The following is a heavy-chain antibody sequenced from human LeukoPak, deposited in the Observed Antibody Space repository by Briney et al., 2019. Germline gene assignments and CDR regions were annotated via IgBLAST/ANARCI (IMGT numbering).Heavy chain of an antibody. J-gene: IGHJ5*02. Sequence: ASVKVSCKASGYTFTSYDINWVRQAPGQGLEWMGWMNPNSGNTVYAQKFQGRVTITRNPSISTAYMELSSLRSEDTAVYYCARGSAGITMVRGVIITKGWFDPWGQGTLVTVSS. CDR2: MNPNSGNT. CDR3: ARGSAGITMVRGVIITKGWFDP. CDR1: GYTFTSYD. D-gene: IGHD3-10*01. V-gene: IGHV1-8*03.